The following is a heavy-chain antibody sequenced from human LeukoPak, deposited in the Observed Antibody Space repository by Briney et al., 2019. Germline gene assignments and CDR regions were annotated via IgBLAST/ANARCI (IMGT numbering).Heavy chain of an antibody. CDR1: GFTVSTNY. CDR3: ARVGYTSSWFRD. D-gene: IGHD2-2*01. Sequence: QTGGSLRLSCAASGFTVSTNYMSWVRQAPGKGLEWVSVIYSGGSTNYADSVKGRFTISRDNPNNTLYLQMNSLRAEDTAVYYCARVGYTSSWFRDWGQGTLVTVSS. J-gene: IGHJ4*02. V-gene: IGHV3-66*01. CDR2: IYSGGST.